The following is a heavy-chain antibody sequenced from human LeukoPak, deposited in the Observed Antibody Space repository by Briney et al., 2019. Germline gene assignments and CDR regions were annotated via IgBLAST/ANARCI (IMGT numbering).Heavy chain of an antibody. CDR3: ARTKRRGELNGAFDI. CDR1: GFTFSSYW. D-gene: IGHD1-7*01. J-gene: IGHJ3*02. V-gene: IGHV3-7*01. Sequence: TGGSLRLSCAASGFTFSSYWMSWVRQAPGKGLEWVANIKQDGSEKYYVDSVKGRFTISRDNAKNSLYLQMNSLRAEDTAVYYCARTKRRGELNGAFDIWGQGTMVTVSS. CDR2: IKQDGSEK.